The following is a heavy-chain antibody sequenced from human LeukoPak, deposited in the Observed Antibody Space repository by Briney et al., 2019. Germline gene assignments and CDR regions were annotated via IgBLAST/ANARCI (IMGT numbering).Heavy chain of an antibody. V-gene: IGHV4-61*01. CDR2: IYYSGST. J-gene: IGHJ4*02. D-gene: IGHD2/OR15-2a*01. Sequence: PSETLSLTCTVSGGSISGGSYYLSWIRQPPGKGLEWIGYIYYSGSTKYNLSLKSRVTISVDTSKNQLSLKLSSVTAAYTAVYYCARGEYGLFDYWGQGTLVTVSS. CDR3: ARGEYGLFDY. CDR1: GGSISGGSYY.